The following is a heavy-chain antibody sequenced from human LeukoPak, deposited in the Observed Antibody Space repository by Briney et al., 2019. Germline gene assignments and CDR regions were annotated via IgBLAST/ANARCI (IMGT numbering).Heavy chain of an antibody. D-gene: IGHD3-22*01. CDR3: ARHTASGYYDSSGYYPLPFDY. V-gene: IGHV4-38-2*01. Sequence: PSETLSLTCAVSGYSISSGYYWGWIRQPPWKGLEWIGSIYHSGSTYYNPSLKSRVTISVDTSKNQFSLKLSSVTAADTAVYYCARHTASGYYDSSGYYPLPFDYWGQGTLVTVSS. CDR1: GYSISSGYY. J-gene: IGHJ4*02. CDR2: IYHSGST.